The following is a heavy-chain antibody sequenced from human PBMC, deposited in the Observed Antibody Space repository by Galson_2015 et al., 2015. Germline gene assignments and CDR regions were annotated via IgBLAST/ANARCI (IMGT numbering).Heavy chain of an antibody. J-gene: IGHJ4*02. V-gene: IGHV5-51*03. CDR1: GYSFTSYW. Sequence: QSGAEVKKPGESLKISCKGSGYSFTSYWIGWVRQMPGKGLEWMGIIYPGDSGTRYSPSFQGQVTISADKSISTAYLQWSSLKASDTAMYYCARRYCSGGSCPRLFDYWGQGTLVTVSS. CDR2: IYPGDSGT. D-gene: IGHD2-15*01. CDR3: ARRYCSGGSCPRLFDY.